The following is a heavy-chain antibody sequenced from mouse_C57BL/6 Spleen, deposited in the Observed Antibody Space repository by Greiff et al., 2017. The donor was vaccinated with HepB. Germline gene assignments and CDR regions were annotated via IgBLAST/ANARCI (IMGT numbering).Heavy chain of an antibody. D-gene: IGHD1-1*01. J-gene: IGHJ4*01. CDR1: GFTFNTYA. CDR2: IRSKSSNYAT. CDR3: VRERDYGSIYAMDY. V-gene: IGHV10-3*01. Sequence: EVQLVESGGGLVQPKGSLKLSCAASGFTFNTYAMHWVRQAPGKGLEWVARIRSKSSNYATYYADSVKDRFTISRDDSQSMLYLQMNNLKTEDTAMYYCVRERDYGSIYAMDYWGQGTSVTVSS.